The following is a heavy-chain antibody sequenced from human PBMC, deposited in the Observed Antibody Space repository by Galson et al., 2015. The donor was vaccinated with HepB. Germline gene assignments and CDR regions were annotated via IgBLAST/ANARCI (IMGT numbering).Heavy chain of an antibody. V-gene: IGHV1-46*01. CDR3: ARDENGIAAAGSPLDY. J-gene: IGHJ4*02. CDR2: INPSGGST. CDR1: GYTFTSYY. D-gene: IGHD6-13*01. Sequence: SVKVSCKASGYTFTSYYMHWVRQAPGQGLEWMGIINPSGGSTSYAQKFQGRVTMTRDTSTSTVYMELSSLRSEDTAVYYCARDENGIAAAGSPLDYWGQGTLVTVSS.